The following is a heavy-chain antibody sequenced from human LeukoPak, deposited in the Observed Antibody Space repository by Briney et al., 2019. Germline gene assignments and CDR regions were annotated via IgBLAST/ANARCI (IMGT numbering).Heavy chain of an antibody. CDR2: IYYSGST. J-gene: IGHJ5*02. Sequence: SETLSLTCTVSGGSISSYYWSWIRQPPGKGLEWIGYIYYSGSTNYNPSLKSRVTISVDTSKNQFSLKLSSVTAADTAVYYCARVPIVGARGGWFDPWGQGTLVTVSS. D-gene: IGHD1-26*01. CDR1: GGSISSYY. V-gene: IGHV4-59*01. CDR3: ARVPIVGARGGWFDP.